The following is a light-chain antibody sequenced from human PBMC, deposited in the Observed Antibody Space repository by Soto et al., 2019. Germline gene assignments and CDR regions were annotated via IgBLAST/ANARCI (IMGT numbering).Light chain of an antibody. CDR3: QQYNSNSRT. CDR2: KAS. V-gene: IGKV1-5*03. Sequence: DIQMTQSPSTLSASLGDRVSITCRASQSISTWLAWYQQKPGKAPKLLIYKASTLESGVPSRFSGSGSGTEFTLTISSLQPDDLATYYCQQYNSNSRTFGQGTKVEIK. CDR1: QSISTW. J-gene: IGKJ1*01.